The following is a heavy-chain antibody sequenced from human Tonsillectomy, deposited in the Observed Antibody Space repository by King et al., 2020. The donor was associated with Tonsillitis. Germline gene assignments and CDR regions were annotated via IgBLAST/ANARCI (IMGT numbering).Heavy chain of an antibody. CDR2: IYYSGST. J-gene: IGHJ4*02. CDR1: GGSISSYY. Sequence: VQLQESGPGLVKPSETLSLTCTVSGGSISSYYWNWIRQPPGKELEWIGYIYYSGSTNYNPSLKSRVTLSVDTSQNPFSLKLTSVTAADTAVSYCARGGRDSGSPGRVDYWGQGTLVTVSS. CDR3: ARGGRDSGSPGRVDY. V-gene: IGHV4-59*01. D-gene: IGHD1-26*01.